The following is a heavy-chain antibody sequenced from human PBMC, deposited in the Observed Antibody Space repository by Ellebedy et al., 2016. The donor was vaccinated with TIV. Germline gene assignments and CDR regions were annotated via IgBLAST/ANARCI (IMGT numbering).Heavy chain of an antibody. V-gene: IGHV4-59*08. Sequence: PSETLSLTCTVSGGSISSYFWSWIRQPPGKGLEWIGYIDYSGNTNYNHSLQSPVTVSVETAKNQFSLKLTSVTAADTAVYFCARHDPRYYESSGFYYGGWFDPWGQGTLVTVSS. CDR1: GGSISSYF. D-gene: IGHD3-22*01. CDR2: IDYSGNT. CDR3: ARHDPRYYESSGFYYGGWFDP. J-gene: IGHJ5*02.